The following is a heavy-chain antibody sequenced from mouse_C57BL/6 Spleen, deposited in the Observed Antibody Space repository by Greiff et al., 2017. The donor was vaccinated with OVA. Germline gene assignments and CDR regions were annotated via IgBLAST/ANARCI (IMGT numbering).Heavy chain of an antibody. V-gene: IGHV1-47*01. CDR2: FHPYNDDT. CDR1: GYTFTTYP. J-gene: IGHJ1*03. Sequence: VKLQESGAELVKPGASVKMSCKASGYTFTTYPIEWMKQNHGKSLEWIGNFHPYNDDTKYNEKFKGKATLTVEKSSSTVYLELSRLTSDDSAVYYGARRGNYVFWYFDVWGTGTTVTVSS. CDR3: ARRGNYVFWYFDV. D-gene: IGHD2-1*01.